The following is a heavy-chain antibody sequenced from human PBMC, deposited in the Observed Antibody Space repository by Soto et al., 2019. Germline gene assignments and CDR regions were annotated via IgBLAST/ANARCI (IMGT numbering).Heavy chain of an antibody. J-gene: IGHJ5*02. Sequence: QVQLVQSGAEVKKPGSSVKVSCKASGGTFSNYAITWVRQAPGQGLEWLGRIIPIFGSANYAQKFQGRVRITAYDATPXAYMEVSSLRSDDTAVYYCAKDGGKDGYFGNWFDPWGQGTLVTVSS. D-gene: IGHD5-12*01. CDR1: GGTFSNYA. V-gene: IGHV1-69*15. CDR2: IIPIFGSA. CDR3: AKDGGKDGYFGNWFDP.